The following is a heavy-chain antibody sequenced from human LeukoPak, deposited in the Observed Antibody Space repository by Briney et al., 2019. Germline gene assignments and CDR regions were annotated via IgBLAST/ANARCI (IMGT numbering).Heavy chain of an antibody. CDR3: AKGGQLGPFDY. Sequence: LPGGSLRLSCAASGFTFSSYGMHWVRQAPGKGLEWVAVISYDGSNKYYADSVKGRFTISRDNSKNTLYLQMNSLRAEDTAVYYCAKGGQLGPFDYWGQGTLVTVSS. CDR1: GFTFSSYG. CDR2: ISYDGSNK. V-gene: IGHV3-30*18. D-gene: IGHD5-18*01. J-gene: IGHJ4*02.